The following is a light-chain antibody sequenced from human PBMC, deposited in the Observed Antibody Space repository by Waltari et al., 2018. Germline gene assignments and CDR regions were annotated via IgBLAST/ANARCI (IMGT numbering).Light chain of an antibody. V-gene: IGLV2-23*02. CDR2: EVI. J-gene: IGLJ3*02. Sequence: QSALTQPASVSGSPGQSITISCTGTSSDVGFYNLVSWYQQHPDKAPKLMVYEVIKRPSGVSNRFSGSKSGNTASLTISGLQAEDEADYYCCSYAGRNIWVFGGGTKLTVL. CDR1: SSDVGFYNL. CDR3: CSYAGRNIWV.